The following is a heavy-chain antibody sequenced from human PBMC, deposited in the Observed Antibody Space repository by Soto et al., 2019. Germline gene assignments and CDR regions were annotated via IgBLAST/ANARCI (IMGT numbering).Heavy chain of an antibody. J-gene: IGHJ6*02. CDR2: INHSGST. CDR1: GGSFSGYY. CDR3: ASERGSTVSGWGYYYYYYGMDG. V-gene: IGHV4-34*01. D-gene: IGHD3-16*01. Sequence: SETLSLTCAVYGGSFSGYYWSWIRQPPGKGLEWIGEINHSGSTNYNPSLKSRVTISVDTSKNQFSLKLSSVTAADTAVYYCASERGSTVSGWGYYYYYYGMDGWGQGTTVT.